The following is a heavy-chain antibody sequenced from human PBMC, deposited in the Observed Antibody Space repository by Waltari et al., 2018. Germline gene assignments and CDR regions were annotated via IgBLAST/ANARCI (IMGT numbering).Heavy chain of an antibody. CDR2: ITSGGGDT. V-gene: IGHV3-23*01. D-gene: IGHD6-19*01. J-gene: IGHJ4*02. CDR3: AKEIYRIGRPCFDY. Sequence: QLLESGGGWRQAGGSLRLSCAASGFTFSHYARSWVRQGPGKGLDWGSGITSGGGDTYNTYSVRGRFTISRDNSKNTVYLQMNSLRHEDTAVYYCAKEIYRIGRPCFDYWGQGVRVTVSS. CDR1: GFTFSHYA.